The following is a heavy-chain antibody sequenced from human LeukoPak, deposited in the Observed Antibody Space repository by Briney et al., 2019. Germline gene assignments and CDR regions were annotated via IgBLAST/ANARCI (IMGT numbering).Heavy chain of an antibody. J-gene: IGHJ4*02. CDR1: GFTFSTYA. CDR2: IWYNGKNK. Sequence: GRSLRLSCAASGFTFSTYAMHWVRQAPGKGLEWVAVIWYNGKNKHYADSVKGRFTISRDNSKNTLDLQMNSLRADDTAVYYCVRDPSNSGWAFDYWGQGTLVTVSS. D-gene: IGHD6-19*01. CDR3: VRDPSNSGWAFDY. V-gene: IGHV3-33*01.